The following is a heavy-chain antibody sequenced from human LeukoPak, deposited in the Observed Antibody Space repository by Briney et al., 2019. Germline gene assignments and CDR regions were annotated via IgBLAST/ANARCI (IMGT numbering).Heavy chain of an antibody. Sequence: SQTLSLTCTVSGGSLSSYYWSWIRQPPGKGLEWIGYIYYSGSTNYNPSLKSRVTISVDTSKNQFSLKLSSVTAADTAVYYCARALISSGWYGYAFDIWAKGQWSPSL. J-gene: IGHJ3*02. D-gene: IGHD6-19*01. CDR2: IYYSGST. CDR1: GGSLSSYY. V-gene: IGHV4-59*01. CDR3: ARALISSGWYGYAFDI.